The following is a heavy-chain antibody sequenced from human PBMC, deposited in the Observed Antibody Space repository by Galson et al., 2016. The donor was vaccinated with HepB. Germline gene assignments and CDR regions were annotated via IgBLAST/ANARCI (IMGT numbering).Heavy chain of an antibody. D-gene: IGHD6-19*01. CDR2: ISYDGSNK. J-gene: IGHJ4*02. V-gene: IGHV3-30-3*01. CDR1: GFAFTRYT. Sequence: SLRLSCAASGFAFTRYTFHWVRQGPGKGLEWVTLISYDGSNKYYADSVKGRFTISRDNSKNTLYLQMNSLRTEDTAVYYCARDLRYSSGWLDYWGQGTLVTVSS. CDR3: ARDLRYSSGWLDY.